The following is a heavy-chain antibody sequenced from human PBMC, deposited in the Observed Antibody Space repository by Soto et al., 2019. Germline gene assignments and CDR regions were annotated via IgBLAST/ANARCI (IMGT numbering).Heavy chain of an antibody. D-gene: IGHD1-26*01. J-gene: IGHJ6*03. V-gene: IGHV3-20*04. CDR1: GFTFDDYG. CDR2: VNWNGGTT. Sequence: EVRLVESGGGAVRPGGSLRLSCEASGFTFDDYGMTWVRQAPGKGLEWVSGVNWNGGTTGYADSVKGRFTISRDNAKNQLFLQMNSLRADDTALYYCARGGATARSYFYMDVWANGTTVTV. CDR3: ARGGATARSYFYMDV.